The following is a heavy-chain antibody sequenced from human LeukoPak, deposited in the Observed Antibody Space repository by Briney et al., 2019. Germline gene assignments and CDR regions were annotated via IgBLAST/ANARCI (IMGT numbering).Heavy chain of an antibody. V-gene: IGHV3-23*01. Sequence: GGSLRLSCAASGFTFSSYAMSWVRQAPGKGLEWVSTVTGSGGTTYYADSVKGRFTISRDNSKNTLYLQMNSLRDEDTAVYYCASVRYGYWGQGTLVTVSS. CDR2: VTGSGGTT. D-gene: IGHD1-1*01. CDR1: GFTFSSYA. CDR3: ASVRYGY. J-gene: IGHJ4*02.